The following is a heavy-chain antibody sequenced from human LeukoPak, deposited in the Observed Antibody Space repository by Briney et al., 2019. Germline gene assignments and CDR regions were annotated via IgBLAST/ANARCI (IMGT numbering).Heavy chain of an antibody. D-gene: IGHD3/OR15-3a*01. CDR3: ARRRDFIDY. CDR2: SNSSGSTI. J-gene: IGHJ4*02. V-gene: IGHV3-11*01. Sequence: PGGSLRLSCAASGFTLSDYHMSWIRQAPGKGLEWVSYSNSSGSTIYYADSVKGRFAISRDNAKNSLYLQMNSLRAEDTAVYYCARRRDFIDYWGQGTLVTVSS. CDR1: GFTLSDYH.